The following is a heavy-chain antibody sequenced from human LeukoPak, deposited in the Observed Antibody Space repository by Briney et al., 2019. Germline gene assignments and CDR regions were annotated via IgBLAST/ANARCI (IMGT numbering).Heavy chain of an antibody. CDR1: GFTFSSYA. CDR2: ISGSGGST. J-gene: IGHJ4*02. V-gene: IGHV3-23*01. CDR3: AKDLMIQLWLYFDY. D-gene: IGHD5-18*01. Sequence: GGSQRLSCAASGFTFSSYAMSWVRQAPGKGLEWVSAISGSGGSTYYADSVKGRFTISRDNSKNTLYLQMNSLRAEDTAVYYCAKDLMIQLWLYFDYWGQGTLVTVSS.